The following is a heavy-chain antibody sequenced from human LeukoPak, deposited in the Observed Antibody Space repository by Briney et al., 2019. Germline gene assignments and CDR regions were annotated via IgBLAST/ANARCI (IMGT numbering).Heavy chain of an antibody. J-gene: IGHJ4*02. CDR2: ISANNVNT. Sequence: GASEKVSCKASGYTFTSYGISWVRQGPGEGLEWMGWISANNVNTNYAQKLQGRVTMTTDTSTSTAYMELRSLRSDDTAVYYCARESYYGDSPGYWGQGTLVTVSS. CDR3: ARESYYGDSPGY. D-gene: IGHD4-17*01. CDR1: GYTFTSYG. V-gene: IGHV1-18*01.